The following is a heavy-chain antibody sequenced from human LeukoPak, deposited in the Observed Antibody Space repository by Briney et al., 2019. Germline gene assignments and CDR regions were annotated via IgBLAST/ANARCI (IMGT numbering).Heavy chain of an antibody. CDR1: GGSFSGYY. Sequence: SETLSLTCAVYGGSFSGYYWSWIRQPPGKGLEWIGEINHSGSTNYNPSLKSRVTISVDTSKNQFSLKLSSVTAADTAVYYCARHGDNYDILTGYFSSVGFDPWGQGTLVTVSS. CDR2: INHSGST. J-gene: IGHJ5*02. V-gene: IGHV4-34*01. CDR3: ARHGDNYDILTGYFSSVGFDP. D-gene: IGHD3-9*01.